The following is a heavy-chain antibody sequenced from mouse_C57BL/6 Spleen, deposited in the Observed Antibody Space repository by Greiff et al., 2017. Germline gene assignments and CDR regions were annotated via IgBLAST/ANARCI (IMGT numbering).Heavy chain of an antibody. V-gene: IGHV5-6*01. D-gene: IGHD2-14*01. CDR3: AREGGGTYWYFDV. CDR1: GFTFSSYG. CDR2: ISSGGSYT. Sequence: EVQLVVSGGDLVQPGGSLKLSCAASGFTFSSYGMSWVRQTPDKRLVWVATISSGGSYTYYPDSVKGRFTISRDNAKNTLYLQMGSLKSEDTAMDYCAREGGGTYWYFDVWGTGTTVTVSS. J-gene: IGHJ1*03.